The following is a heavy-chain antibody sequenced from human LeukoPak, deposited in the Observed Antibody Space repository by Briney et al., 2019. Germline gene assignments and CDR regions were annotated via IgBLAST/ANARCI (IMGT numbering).Heavy chain of an antibody. J-gene: IGHJ6*02. CDR2: INAGNGNT. Sequence: ASVKVSCKASGYTFTSYAMHWVRQAPGQRLEWMGWINAGNGNTKYSQKFQGRVTIARDTSASTAYMELSSLRSEDTAVYYCARSEAYYYDSSGLYGMDVWGQGTTVTVSS. V-gene: IGHV1-3*01. CDR1: GYTFTSYA. D-gene: IGHD3-22*01. CDR3: ARSEAYYYDSSGLYGMDV.